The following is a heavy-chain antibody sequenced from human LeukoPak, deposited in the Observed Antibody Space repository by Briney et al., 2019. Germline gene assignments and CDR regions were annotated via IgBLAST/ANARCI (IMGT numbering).Heavy chain of an antibody. CDR2: IRSKVYGETT. CDR1: GFTFGYYA. Sequence: GGSLRLPCTASGFTFGYYAMSWARQAPGQGLEWIGFIRSKVYGETTEYAASVKGRFTVSRDDSNSLAYLQMNSLQTEDTAVYYCTRLVQNLDAWGQGNLVTVSS. D-gene: IGHD6-6*01. J-gene: IGHJ5*02. V-gene: IGHV3-49*04. CDR3: TRLVQNLDA.